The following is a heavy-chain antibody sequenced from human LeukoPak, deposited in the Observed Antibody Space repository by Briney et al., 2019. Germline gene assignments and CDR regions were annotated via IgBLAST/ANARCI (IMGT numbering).Heavy chain of an antibody. V-gene: IGHV5-51*01. CDR3: ARLVFNGGSSHYYYGMDV. CDR1: GYSFTSYW. D-gene: IGHD4-23*01. J-gene: IGHJ6*02. Sequence: RGESLKISCKGSGYSFTSYWIGWVRQMPGKGLEWMGIIYPGDSDTRYSPSFQGQVTISADKSISTAYLQWSSLKASDTAMYYCARLVFNGGSSHYYYGMDVWGQGTSVTVSS. CDR2: IYPGDSDT.